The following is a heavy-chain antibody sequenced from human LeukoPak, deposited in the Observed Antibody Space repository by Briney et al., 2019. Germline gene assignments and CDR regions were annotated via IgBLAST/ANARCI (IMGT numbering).Heavy chain of an antibody. D-gene: IGHD2-8*01. CDR1: GGTFSSYA. J-gene: IGHJ4*02. CDR3: ARGREGYRTNGVCVEPSYFDY. CDR2: IIPIFGTA. V-gene: IGHV1-69*13. Sequence: SVKVSCKASGGTFSSYAISWVRQAPGQGLEWMGGIIPIFGTANYAQKFQGRVTITADESTSTAYMELSSLRSEDTAVYYCARGREGYRTNGVCVEPSYFDYWGQGTLVTVSS.